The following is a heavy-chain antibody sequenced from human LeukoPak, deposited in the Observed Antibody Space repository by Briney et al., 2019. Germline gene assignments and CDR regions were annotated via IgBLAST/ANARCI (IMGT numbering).Heavy chain of an antibody. Sequence: GGSLRLSCAASGFTFSSYSMNWVRQAPGKGLEWVSYISSSSSTIYYADSVKGRFTISRDNAKNSLYLQMNSLRAEDTAVYYCARVEDCSSTSCYRFVYYYYGMDVWGQGTTVTVSS. CDR2: ISSSSSTI. D-gene: IGHD2-2*01. CDR1: GFTFSSYS. CDR3: ARVEDCSSTSCYRFVYYYYGMDV. J-gene: IGHJ6*02. V-gene: IGHV3-48*01.